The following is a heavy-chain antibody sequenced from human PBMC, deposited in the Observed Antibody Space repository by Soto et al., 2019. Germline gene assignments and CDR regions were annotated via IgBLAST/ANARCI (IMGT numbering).Heavy chain of an antibody. CDR3: AKVTKRAAAGSDEYYKFGMEV. J-gene: IGHJ6*03. Sequence: VGSLRLSCAAAGFAFSNYAMTWVRQAPGKGLEWVSAISGSGGSSYYADSVKGRFTISRDNSKNTLFLQMNGLRAEDTAVYYCAKVTKRAAAGSDEYYKFGMEVSGKETKVT. CDR1: GFAFSNYA. V-gene: IGHV3-23*01. CDR2: ISGSGGSS. D-gene: IGHD6-13*01.